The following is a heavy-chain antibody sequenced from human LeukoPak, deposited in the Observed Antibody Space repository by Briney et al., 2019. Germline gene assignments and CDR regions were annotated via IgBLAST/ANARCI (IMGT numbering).Heavy chain of an antibody. Sequence: SETLSLTCTVSGGSFFSSSYSWGWIRQPPGKGLECIGTMYYTGTTYYNPSLKGRVTISIDTSKKQFSLRLSSVTAADTAVYYCARLEGYCDTSGCRAFDYWGQGTLLTVSS. V-gene: IGHV4-39*01. CDR1: GGSFFSSSYS. J-gene: IGHJ4*02. CDR2: MYYTGTT. D-gene: IGHD2-15*01. CDR3: ARLEGYCDTSGCRAFDY.